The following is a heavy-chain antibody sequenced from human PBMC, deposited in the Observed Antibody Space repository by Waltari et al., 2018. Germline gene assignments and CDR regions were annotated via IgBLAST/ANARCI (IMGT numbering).Heavy chain of an antibody. V-gene: IGHV3-30-3*01. Sequence: QVQLVESGGGVVQPGRSLRLSCAASGFTFSSYAMHWVRQAPGKGLEWVAVISYDGSNKYYADSVKGRFTISRDNSKNTLYLQMNSLRAEDTAVYYCARDREAVAGAFDYWGQGTLVTVSS. CDR1: GFTFSSYA. CDR2: ISYDGSNK. D-gene: IGHD6-19*01. J-gene: IGHJ4*02. CDR3: ARDREAVAGAFDY.